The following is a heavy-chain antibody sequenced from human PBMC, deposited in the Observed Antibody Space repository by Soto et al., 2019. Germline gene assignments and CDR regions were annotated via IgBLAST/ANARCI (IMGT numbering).Heavy chain of an antibody. D-gene: IGHD3-16*01. Sequence: EGALRLSCAASGFTFSSYAMSWVRQAPGKGLEWVSAISGSGGSTYYADSVKGRFTISRDNSKNTLYLQMNSLRAEDTAVYYCAKDRLGRLYYYGMDVWGQGTTVTVSS. CDR1: GFTFSSYA. J-gene: IGHJ6*02. CDR3: AKDRLGRLYYYGMDV. CDR2: ISGSGGST. V-gene: IGHV3-23*01.